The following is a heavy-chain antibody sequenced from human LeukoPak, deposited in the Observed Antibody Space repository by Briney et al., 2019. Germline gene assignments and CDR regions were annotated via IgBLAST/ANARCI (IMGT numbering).Heavy chain of an antibody. V-gene: IGHV4-59*12. CDR3: AREGGFYRPLDY. CDR1: GGSINNYY. Sequence: SETLSLTCTVSGGSINNYYWTWIRQPPGKGLECIGYVYYTGSTYYNPSLKSRVTISVDSSKNQFPLKLNSVTAADTAVYYCAREGGFYRPLDYSGQGTLVTVSS. CDR2: VYYTGST. D-gene: IGHD6-25*01. J-gene: IGHJ4*02.